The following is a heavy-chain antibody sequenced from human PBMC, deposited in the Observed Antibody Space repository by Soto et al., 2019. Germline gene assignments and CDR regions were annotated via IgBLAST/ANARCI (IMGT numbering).Heavy chain of an antibody. D-gene: IGHD6-19*01. J-gene: IGHJ4*02. V-gene: IGHV3-48*03. CDR3: ARERIAVAGTIDY. CDR1: GFTFSSYE. CDR2: ISSSGSTI. Sequence: HPGGSLRLSCAASGFTFSSYEMNWVRQAPGKGLEWVSYISSSGSTIYYADSVKGRFTISRDNAKNSLYLQMNSLRAEDTAVYYCARERIAVAGTIDYWGQGTLVTVSS.